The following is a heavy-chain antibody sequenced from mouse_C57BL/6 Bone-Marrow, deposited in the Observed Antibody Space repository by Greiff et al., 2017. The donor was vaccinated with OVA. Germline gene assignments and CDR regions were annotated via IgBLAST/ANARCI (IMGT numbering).Heavy chain of an antibody. CDR2: IYPRSGNT. CDR3: AKGLRRAFDY. D-gene: IGHD2-4*01. J-gene: IGHJ2*01. CDR1: GYTFTSYG. Sequence: VQLQESGAELARPGASVKLSCKASGYTFTSYGISWLKQRTGQGLEWIGEIYPRSGNTYYNEKFKGKATLTADKSSSTAYMELRSLTSEDSAVYFCAKGLRRAFDYWGQGTTLTVSS. V-gene: IGHV1-81*01.